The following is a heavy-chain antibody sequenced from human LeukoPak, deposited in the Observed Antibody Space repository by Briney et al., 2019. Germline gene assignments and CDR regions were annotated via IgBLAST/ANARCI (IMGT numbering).Heavy chain of an antibody. CDR3: ARAGDAFDI. J-gene: IGHJ3*02. CDR2: IWYDGSDK. CDR1: GFTFSSYG. Sequence: GGSLRLSCAASGFTFSSYGMHWVRQAPAKGLEWVAVIWYDGSDKYYTDSVKGRFTISRDNSKNTLYLQMNSLRAEDTAIYYCARAGDAFDIWGQGTMVTVSS. V-gene: IGHV3-33*01.